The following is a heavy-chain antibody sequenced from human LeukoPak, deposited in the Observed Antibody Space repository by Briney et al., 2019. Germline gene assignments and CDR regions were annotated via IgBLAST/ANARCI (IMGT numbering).Heavy chain of an antibody. CDR3: AKDRAYSSGSYGFDY. Sequence: GGSLRLSCAASGFTFSSYGMHWVRQAPGKGLEWVAVIWYDGSNKYYADSVKGRFTISRDNSKNTLYLQMNSLRAEDTAVYYCAKDRAYSSGSYGFDYWGQGTLVTVSS. CDR1: GFTFSSYG. V-gene: IGHV3-33*06. D-gene: IGHD1-26*01. J-gene: IGHJ4*02. CDR2: IWYDGSNK.